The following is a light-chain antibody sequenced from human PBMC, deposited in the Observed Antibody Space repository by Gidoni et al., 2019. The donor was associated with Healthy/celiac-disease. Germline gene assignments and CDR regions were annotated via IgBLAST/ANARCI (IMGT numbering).Light chain of an antibody. CDR2: LGS. J-gene: IGKJ2*01. CDR1: QSLLHSNGYNY. CDR3: MQALQTRYT. Sequence: DIVMTQCPLSLPVTPGEPASISCRSSQSLLHSNGYNYLDWYLQKPGQSPQLLIYLGSNRASGVPDRFSGSGSGTDFTLKISRVEAEDVGVYYCMQALQTRYTFXXXTKLEIK. V-gene: IGKV2-28*01.